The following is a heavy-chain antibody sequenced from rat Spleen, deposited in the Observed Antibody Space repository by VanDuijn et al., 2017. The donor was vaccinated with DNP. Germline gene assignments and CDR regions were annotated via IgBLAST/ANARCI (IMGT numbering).Heavy chain of an antibody. V-gene: IGHV4-2*01. CDR3: VREAFGVDY. Sequence: EVKLVESGGGLVQPGRSLKLSCAASGFNFNDYWMGWVRQAPGKGLEWIGEINKDSSRINYNPSLRDKFTISRDNAQNTLYLQMSKLGSEDTAIYYCVREAFGVDYWGQGVMVTVSS. CDR2: INKDSSRI. D-gene: IGHD4-3*01. CDR1: GFNFNDYW. J-gene: IGHJ2*01.